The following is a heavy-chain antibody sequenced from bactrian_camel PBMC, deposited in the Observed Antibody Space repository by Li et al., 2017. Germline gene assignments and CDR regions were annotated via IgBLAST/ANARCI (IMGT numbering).Heavy chain of an antibody. J-gene: IGHJ7*01. CDR2: IATGSGNT. Sequence: QVQLVESGGDSVQPGGSLRLSCAASGYTYNRNCMAWFRQAPGKEREGVARIATGSGNTYYADSVKGRFTISQDNAKNTVYLQMNSLKPEDTATYYCAAKVVEGSCSVESAIDLWGKGTQVTVS. D-gene: IGHD6*01. CDR1: GYTYNRNC. V-gene: IGHV3S1*01.